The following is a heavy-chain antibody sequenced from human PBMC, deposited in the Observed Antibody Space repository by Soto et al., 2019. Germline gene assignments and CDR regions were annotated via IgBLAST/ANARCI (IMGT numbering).Heavy chain of an antibody. CDR1: GFTVSSYA. Sequence: PGGSLRLSCAASGFTVSSYAMSWVRQAPGKGLEWVSAISGSGGSTYYADSVKGRFAISRDNSKNTLYLQMNSLRAEDTAVYYCAKVVDNWNVPSLDYWGQGTLVTVSS. D-gene: IGHD1-20*01. CDR2: ISGSGGST. CDR3: AKVVDNWNVPSLDY. J-gene: IGHJ4*02. V-gene: IGHV3-23*01.